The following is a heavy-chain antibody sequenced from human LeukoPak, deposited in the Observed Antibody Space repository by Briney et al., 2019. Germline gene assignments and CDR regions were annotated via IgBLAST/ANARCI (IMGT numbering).Heavy chain of an antibody. CDR3: ARAPYSGSYSVIPGFDY. Sequence: ASVKVSCKASGYTFTGYYMHWVRQAPGQGLEWMGWINPNSGDTNYAQNFQGRVTMTRDTSITSAYMNLNRLRSDDTAVYFCARAPYSGSYSVIPGFDYWGQGTLVTVSS. J-gene: IGHJ4*02. V-gene: IGHV1-2*02. CDR1: GYTFTGYY. CDR2: INPNSGDT. D-gene: IGHD1-26*01.